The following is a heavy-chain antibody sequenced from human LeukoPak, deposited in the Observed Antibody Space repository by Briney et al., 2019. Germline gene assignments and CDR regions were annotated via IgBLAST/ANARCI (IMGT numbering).Heavy chain of an antibody. D-gene: IGHD3-22*01. CDR3: ARDRNVVVIALDAFDI. CDR1: GYTFTSYG. J-gene: IGHJ3*02. CDR2: ISAYNGNT. Sequence: GASVKVSCKASGYTFTSYGISWVRQAPGQGLEWMGWISAYNGNTNYAQKLQGRVTMTADTSTSTAYMELRSLRSDDTAVYYCARDRNVVVIALDAFDIWGQGTMVTVSS. V-gene: IGHV1-18*01.